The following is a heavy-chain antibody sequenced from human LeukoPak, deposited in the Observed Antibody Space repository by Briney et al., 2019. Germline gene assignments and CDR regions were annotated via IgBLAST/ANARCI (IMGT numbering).Heavy chain of an antibody. V-gene: IGHV3-23*01. CDR2: ISSYGDNI. CDR3: AKDCGGGCSGWLGVFGS. CDR1: GFTFGGYA. D-gene: IGHD6-19*01. J-gene: IGHJ4*02. Sequence: GGSLRLSCAASGFTFGGYAMNWVRQAPGKGLEGVSSISSYGDNIENADSVKGRFTISRDNSNNTLYLQMNSLRAEDMAVYYCAKDCGGGCSGWLGVFGSWGQGTLVTV.